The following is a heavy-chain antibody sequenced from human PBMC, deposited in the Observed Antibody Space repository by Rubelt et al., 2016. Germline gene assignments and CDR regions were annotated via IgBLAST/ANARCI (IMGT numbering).Heavy chain of an antibody. Sequence: GGSLRLSCAASGFTFRSYAINWAREAPGKGLGWGSAIGGSEERTYYADSVKGRLTIPRDNSKNTLHPQKNSMRAEDTATYYCAKLTSGIRGGMDVWGQGTTVTVS. D-gene: IGHD1-14*01. CDR2: IGGSEERT. CDR3: AKLTSGIRGGMDV. J-gene: IGHJ6*02. CDR1: GFTFRSYA. V-gene: IGHV3-23*01.